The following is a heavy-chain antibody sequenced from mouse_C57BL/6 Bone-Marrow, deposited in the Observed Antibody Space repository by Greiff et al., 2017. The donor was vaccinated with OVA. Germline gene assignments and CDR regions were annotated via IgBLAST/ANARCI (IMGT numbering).Heavy chain of an antibody. V-gene: IGHV14-4*01. Sequence: VQLQQSGAELVRPGASVKLSCTASGFNIKDDYMHWVKQRPEQGLEWIGWIDPENGDPEYASKFQGKATITADTSSNTAYLQLSSLTSEHTAVYYCTTDSNYEDWYFDVWGTGTTVTVSS. J-gene: IGHJ1*03. CDR2: IDPENGDP. D-gene: IGHD2-5*01. CDR1: GFNIKDDY. CDR3: TTDSNYEDWYFDV.